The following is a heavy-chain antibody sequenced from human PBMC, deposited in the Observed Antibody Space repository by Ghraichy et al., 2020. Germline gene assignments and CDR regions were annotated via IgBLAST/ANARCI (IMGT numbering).Heavy chain of an antibody. D-gene: IGHD3-10*01. CDR1: GLTVSTSF. CDR3: ARDTDYYGSGHLGYPDR. Sequence: GSLRLSCAVSGLTVSTSFMSWVRQAPGKGLEWVSIIYSGGTTHYADSVKGRFTISRDNSKNTLYLEMTSLRAEDTAMYYCARDTDYYGSGHLGYPDRWGRGTLVIVSS. J-gene: IGHJ2*01. CDR2: IYSGGTT. V-gene: IGHV3-53*01.